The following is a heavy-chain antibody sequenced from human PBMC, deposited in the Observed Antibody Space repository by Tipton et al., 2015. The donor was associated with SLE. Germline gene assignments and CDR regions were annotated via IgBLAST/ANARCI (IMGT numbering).Heavy chain of an antibody. J-gene: IGHJ4*02. D-gene: IGHD3-22*01. CDR1: GDTFSSYA. CDR2: IIPIFGTA. CDR3: ARGGYYDSSGYYYY. Sequence: QSGAEVKKPGASVKVSCKASGDTFSSYAINWVRQAPGQGLEWMGGIIPIFGTANYAQNFQGRVTITADKSTSTAYMELSSLRSEDTAVYYCARGGYYDSSGYYYYWGQGTLVTVSS. V-gene: IGHV1-69*06.